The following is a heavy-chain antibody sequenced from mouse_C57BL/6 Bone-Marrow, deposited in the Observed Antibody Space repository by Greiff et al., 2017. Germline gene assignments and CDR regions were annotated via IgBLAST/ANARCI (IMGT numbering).Heavy chain of an antibody. D-gene: IGHD2-1*01. J-gene: IGHJ3*01. CDR1: GYTFTSYW. CDR2: IDPSDSYT. CDR3: ARLAIYYGNYAWVAY. Sequence: QVQLQQPGAELVMPGASVKLSCKASGYTFTSYWMHWVKQRPGQGLEWIGEIDPSDSYTNYNKKFKGKSTLTVDKSSSTAYMQLSSLTSEGSAVYDCARLAIYYGNYAWVAYGGQGNLVTVSA. V-gene: IGHV1-69*01.